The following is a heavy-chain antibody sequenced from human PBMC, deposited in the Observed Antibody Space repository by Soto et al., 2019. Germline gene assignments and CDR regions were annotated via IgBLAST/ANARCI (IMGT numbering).Heavy chain of an antibody. CDR2: ISSSGSTI. J-gene: IGHJ3*02. V-gene: IGHV3-11*01. CDR3: ARDPSSGWDNDAFAI. D-gene: IGHD6-25*01. Sequence: PRRSLRLSCAASGFTFSDYYMSYIRQAPGKGLEWVSYISSSGSTIYYADSVKGRFTISRDNAKNSLYLQMNSLRAEDTAVYYCARDPSSGWDNDAFAISGQRTMVIVSS. CDR1: GFTFSDYY.